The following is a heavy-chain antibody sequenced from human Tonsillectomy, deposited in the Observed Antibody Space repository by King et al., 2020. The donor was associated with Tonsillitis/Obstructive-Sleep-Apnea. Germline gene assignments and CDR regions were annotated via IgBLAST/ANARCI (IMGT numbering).Heavy chain of an antibody. V-gene: IGHV7-4-1*02. J-gene: IGHJ3*01. D-gene: IGHD3-9*01. Sequence: VQLVESGSELKKPGASVKVSCKASGYNFTSYAKNWVRQAPGQGLEWMGWINTNTGYPTYAQGFTGRFVFSLDTSVSTAYLQISSLKAEDTAVYYCATNVLRYFDWSNDAFDVWGQGTMVTVSS. CDR2: INTNTGYP. CDR1: GYNFTSYA. CDR3: ATNVLRYFDWSNDAFDV.